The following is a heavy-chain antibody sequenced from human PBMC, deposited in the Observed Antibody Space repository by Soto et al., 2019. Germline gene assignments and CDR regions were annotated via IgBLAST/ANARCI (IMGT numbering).Heavy chain of an antibody. CDR2: ISSSGSSI. V-gene: IGHV3-11*01. Sequence: QVQLVESGGGLVKPGGSLRLSCAASGLTFSDCYMNWIRQAPGKGLEWVSYISSSGSSINYAGSVKGRFTISRDNAKNSLYLQMNSLRAKETAMYYCARVRFGEWGYAMDVWGQGTTVTVSS. J-gene: IGHJ6*02. CDR1: GLTFSDCY. D-gene: IGHD3-10*01. CDR3: ARVRFGEWGYAMDV.